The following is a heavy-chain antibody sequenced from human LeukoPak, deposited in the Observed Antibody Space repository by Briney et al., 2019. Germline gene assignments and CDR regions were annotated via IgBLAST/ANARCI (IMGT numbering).Heavy chain of an antibody. D-gene: IGHD3-22*01. CDR2: VRHDGNNK. Sequence: TGGSLRLSCAASGFSFNTYAMHWVRQAPGKGLEWLAFVRHDGNNKYDADSVKGRFTISRDNSKNTVYLQMNSLRSEDTAVYYCAKGVRMIVVAPGSWGQGTLVTVSS. J-gene: IGHJ5*02. CDR3: AKGVRMIVVAPGS. CDR1: GFSFNTYA. V-gene: IGHV3-30*02.